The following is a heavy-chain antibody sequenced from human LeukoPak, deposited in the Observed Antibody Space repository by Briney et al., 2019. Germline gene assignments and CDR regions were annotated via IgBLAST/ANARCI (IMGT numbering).Heavy chain of an antibody. Sequence: ASVKVSCKASGYTFTGYYMHWVRQAPGQGLEWMGWINPNSGGTNSAQRFQGRVTMTRDTSISTAYMELSRLTSDDTAIYYCARMMSIPVAGHRPLFDYWGQGTLVTVSS. J-gene: IGHJ4*02. CDR1: GYTFTGYY. CDR3: ARMMSIPVAGHRPLFDY. CDR2: INPNSGGT. D-gene: IGHD6-19*01. V-gene: IGHV1-2*02.